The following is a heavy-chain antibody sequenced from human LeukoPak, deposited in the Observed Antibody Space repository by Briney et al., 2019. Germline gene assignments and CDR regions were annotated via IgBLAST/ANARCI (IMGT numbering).Heavy chain of an antibody. CDR2: INHSGST. V-gene: IGHV4-34*01. Sequence: PSETLSLTCAVYGGSFSGYYWSWIRQPPGKGLEWIGEINHSGSTNYNPSLKSRVTISVDTSKNQFSPKLSSVTAADTAVYYCARGRAGRYCSSTSCRNWFDPWGQGTLVTVSS. CDR3: ARGRAGRYCSSTSCRNWFDP. J-gene: IGHJ5*02. D-gene: IGHD2-2*01. CDR1: GGSFSGYY.